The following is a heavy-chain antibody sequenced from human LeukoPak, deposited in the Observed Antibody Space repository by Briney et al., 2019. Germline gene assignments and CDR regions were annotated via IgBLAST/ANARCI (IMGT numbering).Heavy chain of an antibody. Sequence: GASVKVSCKASGYTFTGYYMHWVRQAPGQGLEWMGRINPNSGGTNYAQKFQGRVTMTRDTSISTAYMELSRLRSDATAVYYCARGEDTDHHKGGYNWFDPWGQGTLVTVSS. CDR2: INPNSGGT. V-gene: IGHV1-2*06. CDR3: ARGEDTDHHKGGYNWFDP. D-gene: IGHD5-18*01. CDR1: GYTFTGYY. J-gene: IGHJ5*02.